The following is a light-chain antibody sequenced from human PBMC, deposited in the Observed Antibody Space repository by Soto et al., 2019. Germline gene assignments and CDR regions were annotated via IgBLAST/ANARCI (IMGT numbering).Light chain of an antibody. J-gene: IGKJ2*01. CDR1: QSISSE. CDR2: GAS. Sequence: EIVMTQSPATLSVSPGESATLSCRASQSISSELAWYQQKPGQPPRLLIYGASTRATGVPARFTGSGSGSDFTLTISELQSEDFAVYYCQQGHNWPLTFGQGTRLEI. CDR3: QQGHNWPLT. V-gene: IGKV3-15*01.